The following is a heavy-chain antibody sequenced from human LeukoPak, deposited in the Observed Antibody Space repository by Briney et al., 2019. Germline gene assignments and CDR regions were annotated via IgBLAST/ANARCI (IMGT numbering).Heavy chain of an antibody. CDR3: ARVQRVTFPLKYYFDY. Sequence: ASVKVSCKVSGYTLTDLSMHWVGQAPGKGLEWRGGFDPEGGETVYAQQFQGRVTRTEDTSTDTAYMEPSSLRSEDTAVYYCARVQRVTFPLKYYFDYWGQGTLVTVSS. D-gene: IGHD3-10*01. CDR2: FDPEGGET. J-gene: IGHJ4*02. CDR1: GYTLTDLS. V-gene: IGHV1-24*01.